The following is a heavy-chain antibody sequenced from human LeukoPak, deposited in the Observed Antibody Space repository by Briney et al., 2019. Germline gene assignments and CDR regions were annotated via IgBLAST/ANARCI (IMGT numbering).Heavy chain of an antibody. D-gene: IGHD4-17*01. V-gene: IGHV4-61*02. CDR2: IYTSGST. CDR1: GGSISSGSYY. J-gene: IGHJ4*02. CDR3: ARFLDYGDHFDY. Sequence: SETLSLTCTVSGGSISSGSYYWSWIRQPAGKGLEWIGRIYTSGSTNYNPSLKSRVTISVDTSKNQFSLKLSSVTAADTAVYYCARFLDYGDHFDYWGQGTLVTVSS.